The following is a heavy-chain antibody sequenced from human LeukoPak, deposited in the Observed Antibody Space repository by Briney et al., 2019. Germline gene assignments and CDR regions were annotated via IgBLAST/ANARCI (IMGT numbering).Heavy chain of an antibody. J-gene: IGHJ3*02. CDR1: GGSISSYY. CDR2: IYYSGST. V-gene: IGHV4-59*01. Sequence: SETLSLTCTVSGGSISSYYWSWIRQPPGKGLEWIGYIYYSGSTNYNPSLKRRVTISVDTSKNQFSLKLSSVTAADTAVYYCARDDPIAGDNAFDIWGQGTMVTVSS. D-gene: IGHD7-27*01. CDR3: ARDDPIAGDNAFDI.